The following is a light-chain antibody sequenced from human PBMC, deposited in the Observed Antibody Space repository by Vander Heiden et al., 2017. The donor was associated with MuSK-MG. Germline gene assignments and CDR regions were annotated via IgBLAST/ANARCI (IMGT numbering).Light chain of an antibody. Sequence: IVMTQSPATLSVSPGERVTLSCRTSQSVSINLAWYQQKPGQAPRLLIYGASTRVTDIPARFSGSGSGTEFTLTISSLQSEDFAVYYCQQYNNWPKTFGQGTKVEIK. J-gene: IGKJ1*01. CDR3: QQYNNWPKT. CDR1: QSVSIN. CDR2: GAS. V-gene: IGKV3-15*01.